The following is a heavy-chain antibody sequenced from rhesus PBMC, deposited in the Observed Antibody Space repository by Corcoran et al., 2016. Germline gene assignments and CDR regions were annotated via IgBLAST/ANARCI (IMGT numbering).Heavy chain of an antibody. V-gene: IGHV4-165*01. Sequence: QVQLQESGPGLVKPSETLSLTCAVSGGSFSGYYWGWIRQPPGKGLEWIGYISGSSGSTDYNPSLKSRVTISTDASKNQFSLKVSSVTAAETAVYYCARDEAESYYNIWTGYYAFDYWGQGVLVTVSS. CDR2: ISGSSGST. D-gene: IGHD3-3*01. CDR3: ARDEAESYYNIWTGYYAFDY. CDR1: GGSFSGYY. J-gene: IGHJ4*01.